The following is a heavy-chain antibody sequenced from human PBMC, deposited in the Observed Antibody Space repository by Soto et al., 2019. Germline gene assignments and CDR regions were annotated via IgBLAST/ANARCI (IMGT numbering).Heavy chain of an antibody. D-gene: IGHD3-10*01. CDR2: ITGSGGKT. CDR1: GFTFSDYA. Sequence: EVQLLESGGGLIQPGGSLRLSCAASGFTFSDYAMTWVRQAPGKGLEWVSVITGSGGKTFYADYVKGRFSISRDNSKNTVYLDINSLSADDTAVYYCAKGILSDYYGSGTYDYWGQGTLVTVSS. V-gene: IGHV3-23*01. CDR3: AKGILSDYYGSGTYDY. J-gene: IGHJ4*02.